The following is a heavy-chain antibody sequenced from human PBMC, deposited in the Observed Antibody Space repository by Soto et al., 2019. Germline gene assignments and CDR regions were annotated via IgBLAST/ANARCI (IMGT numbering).Heavy chain of an antibody. V-gene: IGHV3-30*18. CDR2: ISYDVSSS. J-gene: IGHJ4*02. CDR3: AKDNPTIAY. Sequence: QVQLVESGGGVVQPGRSLRLSCAASGFTFSSSGMHWVRQAPGKGPEWVAIISYDVSSSYYADSVEGRFTISRDNSKNTLFLQMNSLRPEDTAVYFCAKDNPTIAYWGQGTLVTVSS. CDR1: GFTFSSSG. D-gene: IGHD1-1*01.